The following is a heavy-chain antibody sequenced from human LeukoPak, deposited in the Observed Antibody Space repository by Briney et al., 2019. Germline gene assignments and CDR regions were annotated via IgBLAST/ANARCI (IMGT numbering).Heavy chain of an antibody. D-gene: IGHD6-19*01. J-gene: IGHJ4*02. CDR2: INHSGST. CDR1: GGSFSGYY. CDR3: ARERSSGWYLRSKYYFDY. V-gene: IGHV4-34*01. Sequence: PSETLSLACAVYGGSFSGYYWSWIRQPPGKGLEWIGEINHSGSTNYNPSLKSRVTISVDTSKNHFSLKLSSVTAADTAVYYCARERSSGWYLRSKYYFDYWGQGTLVTVSS.